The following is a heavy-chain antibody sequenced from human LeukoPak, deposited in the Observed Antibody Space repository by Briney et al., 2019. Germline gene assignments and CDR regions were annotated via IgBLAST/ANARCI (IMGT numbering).Heavy chain of an antibody. V-gene: IGHV4-61*02. D-gene: IGHD3-3*01. J-gene: IGHJ2*01. CDR3: ARGFWSGSIMGYFDL. CDR2: IYTSGST. CDR1: GGSISSGSYY. Sequence: PSQTLSLTCTVSGGSISSGSYYWSWIRQPAGKGLEWIGRIYTSGSTNYNPSLKSRVTISVDTSKNQFSLKLSSVTAADTAVYYCARGFWSGSIMGYFDLWGRGTLVTVSS.